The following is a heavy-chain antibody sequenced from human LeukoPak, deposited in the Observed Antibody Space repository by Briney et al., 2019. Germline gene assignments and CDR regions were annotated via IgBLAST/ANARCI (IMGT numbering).Heavy chain of an antibody. CDR1: GGTFSSYA. CDR2: IIPIFGTA. Sequence: WASVKVSCKASGGTFSSYAISWVRQAPGQGLEWMGGIIPIFGTANYAQKFQGRVTITADESTSTAYMELSSLRSEDTAVYYCAAGHDYGDYVDYWGQGTLVTVSS. J-gene: IGHJ4*02. CDR3: AAGHDYGDYVDY. V-gene: IGHV1-69*13. D-gene: IGHD4-17*01.